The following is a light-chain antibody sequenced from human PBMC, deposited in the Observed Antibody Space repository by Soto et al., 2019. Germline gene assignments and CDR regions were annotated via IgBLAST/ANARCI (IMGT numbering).Light chain of an antibody. V-gene: IGKV1-5*01. Sequence: DIQMTQPPSTLSASVGDRVTITCRASQSISSWLAWYQQKPGKAPKLLIYDASSLESGVPSRFSGSGSGTEFTLTISSLQPDDFATYYCQQYNSYSPRAFGQGTKV. CDR3: QQYNSYSPRA. J-gene: IGKJ1*01. CDR1: QSISSW. CDR2: DAS.